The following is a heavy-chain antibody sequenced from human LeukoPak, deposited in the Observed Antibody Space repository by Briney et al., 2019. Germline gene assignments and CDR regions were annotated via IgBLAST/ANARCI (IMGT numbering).Heavy chain of an antibody. CDR3: ASQSYARFDP. CDR2: IQSDGSEQ. V-gene: IGHV3-7*01. D-gene: IGHD3-16*01. CDR1: GFTFSSSW. J-gene: IGHJ5*02. Sequence: GGSLRLSCAASGFTFSSSWMSWVRQAPGKGLEWVGNIQSDGSEQYPVDSLKGRFTISRDNARNSLFLQMNSLRVEDTAVYYCASQSYARFDPWGQGTLVTVSS.